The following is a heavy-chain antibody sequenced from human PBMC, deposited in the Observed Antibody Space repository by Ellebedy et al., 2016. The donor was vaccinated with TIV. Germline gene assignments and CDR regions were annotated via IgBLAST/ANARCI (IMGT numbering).Heavy chain of an antibody. Sequence: SETLSLTXAVYGGSFSGYYWSWIRQPPGKGLEWIGEINHSGSTNYNPSLKSRVTISVDTSKNQFSLKLSSVTAADTAVYYCARVVDYSKNPIPFDYWGQGTLVTASS. V-gene: IGHV4-34*01. J-gene: IGHJ4*02. D-gene: IGHD4-11*01. CDR1: GGSFSGYY. CDR2: INHSGST. CDR3: ARVVDYSKNPIPFDY.